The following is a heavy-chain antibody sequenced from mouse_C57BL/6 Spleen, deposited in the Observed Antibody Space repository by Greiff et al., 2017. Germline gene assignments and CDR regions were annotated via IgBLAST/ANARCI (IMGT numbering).Heavy chain of an antibody. D-gene: IGHD2-5*01. CDR2: INPSTGGT. CDR1: GYSFTGYY. CDR3: AVYSNSFAY. V-gene: IGHV1-42*01. J-gene: IGHJ2*01. Sequence: VQLQQSGPELVKPGASVKISCKASGYSFTGYYMNWVKQSPEKSLEWIGEINPSTGGTTYNQKFKAKATLTVDKSSSTAYLQLKSLTSEDSAVSYAAVYSNSFAYWGQGTTLTVSS.